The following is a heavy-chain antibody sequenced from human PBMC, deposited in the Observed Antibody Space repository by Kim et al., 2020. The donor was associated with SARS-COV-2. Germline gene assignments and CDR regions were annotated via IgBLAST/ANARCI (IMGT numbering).Heavy chain of an antibody. CDR1: GGSISSYC. J-gene: IGHJ6*03. V-gene: IGHV4-59*01. Sequence: SETLSLTCTVSGGSISSYCWNWIRHPPGKGLEWVWFICYSGSTNYNPYPTSRGTITVSAYTNKYSFTLRSRTAADAAASYYSGAGRLRSTWLEHCCYM. CDR3: SGAGRLRSTWLEHCCYM. D-gene: IGHD6-13*01. CDR2: ICYSGST.